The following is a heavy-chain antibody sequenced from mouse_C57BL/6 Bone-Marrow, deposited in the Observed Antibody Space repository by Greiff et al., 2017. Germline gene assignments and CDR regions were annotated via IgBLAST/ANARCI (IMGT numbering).Heavy chain of an antibody. CDR2: ISSGGSYT. Sequence: EVKLMESGGDLVKPGGSLKLSCAASGFTFSSYGMSWVRQTPDKRLEWVATISSGGSYTYYPDSVKGRFTISRDNAKNTLYLQMSSLKSEDTAMYYCARLERLRLTMDYWGQGTSVTVSS. J-gene: IGHJ4*01. V-gene: IGHV5-6*01. D-gene: IGHD2-4*01. CDR3: ARLERLRLTMDY. CDR1: GFTFSSYG.